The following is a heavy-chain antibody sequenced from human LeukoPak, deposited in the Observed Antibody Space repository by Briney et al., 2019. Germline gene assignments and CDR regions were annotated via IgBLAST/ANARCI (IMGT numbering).Heavy chain of an antibody. Sequence: ASVTVSCMASGCTFSSYAISWVRQAPGQGLEWMGGIIPIFGTANYAQKFQGRVTITADESTSTAYMELSSLRSEDTAVYYCARAHDDSHDYWGEGTLVSVSS. V-gene: IGHV1-69*13. CDR2: IIPIFGTA. J-gene: IGHJ4*02. CDR3: ARAHDDSHDY. CDR1: GCTFSSYA. D-gene: IGHD3-22*01.